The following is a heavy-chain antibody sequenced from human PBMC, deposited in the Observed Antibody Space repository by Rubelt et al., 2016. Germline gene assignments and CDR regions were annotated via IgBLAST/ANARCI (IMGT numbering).Heavy chain of an antibody. J-gene: IGHJ4*02. CDR1: GFSFSDYY. D-gene: IGHD5-18*01. V-gene: IGHV3-11*01. Sequence: KPGGSLRLSCAASGFSFSDYYMSWIRQAPGKGLEWISSISSSGSGDTIYYADSVKGRFTISRENTKTSLYLQRNSLRVEDTAVYYCARLAPGNSYGPFDYWGQGTLVTVSS. CDR3: ARLAPGNSYGPFDY. CDR2: ISSSGSGDTI.